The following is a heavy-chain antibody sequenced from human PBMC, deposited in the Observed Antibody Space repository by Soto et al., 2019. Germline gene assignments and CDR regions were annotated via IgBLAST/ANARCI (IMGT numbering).Heavy chain of an antibody. CDR1: GGTFGNSA. CDR3: ARDKGRQQLVRNSYYGKAG. CDR2: IIPIFSTP. Sequence: QVQLVQSGAEVKKPGSSVTVSCTASGGTFGNSAISWVRQAPGQGLGWMGGIIPIFSTPDYAQKFQGRVKIPADDATTTANMELTCRKSEETAVYYCARDKGRQQLVRNSYYGKAGWGQGPTVTVSS. V-gene: IGHV1-69*12. J-gene: IGHJ6*02. D-gene: IGHD1-1*01.